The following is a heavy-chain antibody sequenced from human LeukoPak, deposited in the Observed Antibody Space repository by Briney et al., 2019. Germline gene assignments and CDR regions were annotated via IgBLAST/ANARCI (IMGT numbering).Heavy chain of an antibody. Sequence: GGSLRLSCAAAALSLNAYNINWVRLAAGIGLHRVSSITYTGTYIYYADSVKGRFTISRDNAKNSLYLQMNSLRAEDTAVYYCARDRRDYYDSSGSDAFDIWGQGTMVTVSS. CDR2: ITYTGTYI. J-gene: IGHJ3*02. CDR1: ALSLNAYN. D-gene: IGHD3-22*01. CDR3: ARDRRDYYDSSGSDAFDI. V-gene: IGHV3-21*01.